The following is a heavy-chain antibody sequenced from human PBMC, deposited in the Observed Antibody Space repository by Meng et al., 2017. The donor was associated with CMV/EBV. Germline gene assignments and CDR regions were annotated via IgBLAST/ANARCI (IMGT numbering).Heavy chain of an antibody. J-gene: IGHJ4*02. Sequence: LSLTCTASGFTFGDYAMSWVRQAPGKGLEWVGFIRSKAYGGTTEYAASVKGRFTISRDDSKSIAYLQMNSLKTEDTAVYYCTRDLPSLRYCSGGSCYSYDYWSQGTLVTVSS. CDR1: GFTFGDYA. D-gene: IGHD2-15*01. CDR2: IRSKAYGGTT. CDR3: TRDLPSLRYCSGGSCYSYDY. V-gene: IGHV3-49*04.